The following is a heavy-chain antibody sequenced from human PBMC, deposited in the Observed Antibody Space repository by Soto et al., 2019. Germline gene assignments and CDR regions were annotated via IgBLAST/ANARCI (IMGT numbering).Heavy chain of an antibody. Sequence: PSETLSLTCAVYGGSFSGYYWSWIRQPPGKGMDWIGEINHSGSTNYNPSLKSRVTISVDTSKNQFSLKLSSVTAADTAVYYSARRRIAAAGTVWGQGTLVTGSS. J-gene: IGHJ4*02. V-gene: IGHV4-34*01. D-gene: IGHD6-13*01. CDR3: ARRRIAAAGTV. CDR2: INHSGST. CDR1: GGSFSGYY.